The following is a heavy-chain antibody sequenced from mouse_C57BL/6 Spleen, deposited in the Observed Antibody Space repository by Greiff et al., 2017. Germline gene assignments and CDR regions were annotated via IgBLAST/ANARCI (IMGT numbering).Heavy chain of an antibody. Sequence: QVQLQQSGPELVKPGASVKLSCKASGYTFTSYDINWVKQRPGQGLEWIGWIYPRDGSTKYNEKFKGKATLTVETSSSTASMELLRLTSEDSAVYFCARGGAYYSNFYAIAYWGQGTSVTVSS. J-gene: IGHJ4*01. CDR3: ARGGAYYSNFYAIAY. V-gene: IGHV1-85*01. D-gene: IGHD2-5*01. CDR2: IYPRDGST. CDR1: GYTFTSYD.